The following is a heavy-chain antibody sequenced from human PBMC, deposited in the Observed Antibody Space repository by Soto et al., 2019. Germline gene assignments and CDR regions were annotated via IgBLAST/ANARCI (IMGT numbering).Heavy chain of an antibody. CDR1: GYSFTSYW. D-gene: IGHD2-15*01. CDR2: IYPGDSDT. CDR3: ARRGLLPGVGDGMDV. J-gene: IGHJ6*02. V-gene: IGHV5-51*01. Sequence: GESLKISCRGSGYSFTSYWIGWVRQMPGKGLEWMGIIYPGDSDTRYSPSFQGQVTISADKSISTAYLQWSILKASDTAMYYCARRGLLPGVGDGMDVWGQGTMVTVSS.